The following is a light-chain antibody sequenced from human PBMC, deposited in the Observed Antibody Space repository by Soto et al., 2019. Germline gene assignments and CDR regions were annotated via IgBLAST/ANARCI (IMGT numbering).Light chain of an antibody. J-gene: IGKJ1*01. CDR1: QTVNSDY. CDR2: ATS. CDR3: HQFGYSPRT. V-gene: IGKV3-20*01. Sequence: VVMTHSPATLSVSALERGTLSFRAIQTVNSDYLAWFQQRPGQAPRLLIFATSRRATDIPDRFSGSGSGTDFTLAIRRLEPEDFAVYYCHQFGYSPRTFGQGTKVDIK.